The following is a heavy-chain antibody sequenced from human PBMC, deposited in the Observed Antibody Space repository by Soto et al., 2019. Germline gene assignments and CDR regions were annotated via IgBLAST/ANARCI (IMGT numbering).Heavy chain of an antibody. Sequence: ASVKVSCTASGYTLTSYYMHWVRQAPGQGLEWMGIINPSGGSTSYAQKFQGRVTMTRDTSTSTVYMELSSLRSEDTAVYYCARDGTINRSAFDIWGQGTMVTVSS. V-gene: IGHV1-46*01. CDR1: GYTLTSYY. CDR3: ARDGTINRSAFDI. D-gene: IGHD1-26*01. CDR2: INPSGGST. J-gene: IGHJ3*02.